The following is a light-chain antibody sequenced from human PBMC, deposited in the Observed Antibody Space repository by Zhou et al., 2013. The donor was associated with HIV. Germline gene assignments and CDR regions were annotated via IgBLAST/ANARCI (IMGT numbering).Light chain of an antibody. CDR3: QQYKTYSRT. J-gene: IGKJ1*01. Sequence: IQMTQSPSSVSASVGDRVTITCRASQGISSWLAWYQQKPGKAPKLLIYKASDLESGVPSRFSGSGSGTEFTLTISSLQPDDSATYYCQQYKTYSRTFGQGTKVEIK. CDR2: KAS. V-gene: IGKV1-5*03. CDR1: QGISSW.